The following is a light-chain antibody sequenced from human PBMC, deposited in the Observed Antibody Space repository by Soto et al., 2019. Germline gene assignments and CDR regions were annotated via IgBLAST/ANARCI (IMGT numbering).Light chain of an antibody. CDR2: DAP. V-gene: IGKV3-11*01. Sequence: EIVLTQSPATLSLSPGERATLSCRASQSVSSYLAWYQQKPGRPPRLLFFDAPTRATGIPARFSGSGSGTDFALTISSLEPEDFAVYYCQQRSNWPPNTFGQGTKLEIK. CDR3: QQRSNWPPNT. J-gene: IGKJ2*01. CDR1: QSVSSY.